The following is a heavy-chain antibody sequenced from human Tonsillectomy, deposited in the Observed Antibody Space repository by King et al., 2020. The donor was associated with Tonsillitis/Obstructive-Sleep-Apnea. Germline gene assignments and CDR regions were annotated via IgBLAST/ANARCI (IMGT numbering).Heavy chain of an antibody. V-gene: IGHV1-18*01. Sequence: QLVQSGAEVKKPGASVKVSCKASGYTFTSYGISWVRQAPGQGLEWMGWISAYNGNTNYAQKLQDRVTLTTDTSTSTAYMELRSLRSDDTAVYYCARDQEQPLVLDYYYGIDVWGQGTTVTVSS. D-gene: IGHD6-13*01. CDR1: GYTFTSYG. J-gene: IGHJ6*02. CDR2: ISAYNGNT. CDR3: ARDQEQPLVLDYYYGIDV.